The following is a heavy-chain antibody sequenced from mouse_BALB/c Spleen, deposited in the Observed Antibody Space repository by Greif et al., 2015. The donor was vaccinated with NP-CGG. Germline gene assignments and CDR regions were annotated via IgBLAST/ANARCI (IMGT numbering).Heavy chain of an antibody. V-gene: IGHV1-9*01. D-gene: IGHD1-1*01. J-gene: IGHJ3*01. Sequence: VQLQQSGAELMKPGASVKISCKATGYTFSSYWIEWVKQRPGHGLEWIGEILPGSGSTNYDEKFKGKATFTADTSSNTAYMQLSSLTSEDSAVYYCARGDGSSYWFAYWGQGTLVTVSA. CDR2: ILPGSGST. CDR3: ARGDGSSYWFAY. CDR1: GYTFSSYW.